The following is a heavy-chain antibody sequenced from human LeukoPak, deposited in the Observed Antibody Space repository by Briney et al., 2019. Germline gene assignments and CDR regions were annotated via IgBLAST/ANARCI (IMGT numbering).Heavy chain of an antibody. J-gene: IGHJ4*02. CDR1: GGSISSGGYY. CDR3: ASQGTGYFDY. Sequence: PSETLSLTCTVSGGSISSGGYYWSWIRQHPGKGLEWIGYIYYSGSTYYNPSLKSRVTISVDTSKNQFSLKLSSVTAVDTAVYYCASQGTGYFDYWGQGTLVTVSS. V-gene: IGHV4-31*03. CDR2: IYYSGST. D-gene: IGHD1-14*01.